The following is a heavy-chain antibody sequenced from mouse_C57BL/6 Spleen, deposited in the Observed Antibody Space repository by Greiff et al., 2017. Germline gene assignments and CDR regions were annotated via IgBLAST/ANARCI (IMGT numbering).Heavy chain of an antibody. CDR1: GYTFTSYW. CDR3: ARWYYGSSYERYFDY. V-gene: IGHV1-50*01. CDR2: IDPSDSYT. Sequence: QVQLQQPGAELVKPGASVKLSCKASGYTFTSYWMQWVKQRPGQGLEWIGEIDPSDSYTNYNQKFKGKATFTVDTSSRKAYMQLSSLTSEDSAVYYCARWYYGSSYERYFDYWGQGTTLTVSS. J-gene: IGHJ2*01. D-gene: IGHD1-1*01.